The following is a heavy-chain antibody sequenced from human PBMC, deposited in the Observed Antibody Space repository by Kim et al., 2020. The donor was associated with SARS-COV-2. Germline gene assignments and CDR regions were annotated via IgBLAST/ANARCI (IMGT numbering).Heavy chain of an antibody. CDR3: AKIGQWTDY. V-gene: IGHV3-23*01. CDR2: VTT. Sequence: VTTYYADSVKGRFTISRDNSKNTLYLQMNSLRAEDTAVYYCAKIGQWTDYWGQGTLVTVSS. D-gene: IGHD6-19*01. J-gene: IGHJ4*02.